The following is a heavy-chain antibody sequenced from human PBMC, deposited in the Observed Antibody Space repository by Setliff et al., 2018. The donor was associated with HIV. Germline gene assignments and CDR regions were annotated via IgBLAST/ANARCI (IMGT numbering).Heavy chain of an antibody. Sequence: LRLSCAASGFTFSDCSMNWVRQAPGKGLEWISYITSTGSTIFYADSVKGRFTISRDNAKNTLYLQMNSLRAEDTAVYYCARDRGSYYGFDYWGQGTLVTVSS. CDR2: ITSTGSTI. V-gene: IGHV3-48*04. D-gene: IGHD1-26*01. CDR3: ARDRGSYYGFDY. CDR1: GFTFSDCS. J-gene: IGHJ4*02.